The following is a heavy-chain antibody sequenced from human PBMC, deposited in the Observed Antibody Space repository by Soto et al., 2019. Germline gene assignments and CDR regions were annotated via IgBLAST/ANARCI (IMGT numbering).Heavy chain of an antibody. J-gene: IGHJ4*02. V-gene: IGHV1-18*01. CDR1: GYTFPTST. Sequence: QLQLVQSGAEAKKPGASVKVSCKASGYTFPTSTISWLRQAPGQGLEWMGWIKAYSGNTNYAQKLQARVTMTTDTSTSTAYMELRSLTAYDTAIYYYAFANYGHGDFLGQATLVTVSS. CDR2: IKAYSGNT. CDR3: AFANYGHGDF. D-gene: IGHD4-17*01.